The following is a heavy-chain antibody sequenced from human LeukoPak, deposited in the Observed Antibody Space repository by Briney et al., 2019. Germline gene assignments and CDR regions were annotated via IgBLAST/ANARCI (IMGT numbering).Heavy chain of an antibody. Sequence: SETLSLTCTVSGGSISSYYWSWIRQPAGKGLEWMGRFHTSWITTYNPSLKSRLTISVDTSKNQFSLKLTSVTAADTAVYFCARVVPDSYYFDYWGQGTLVTVSS. CDR1: GGSISSYY. D-gene: IGHD1-26*01. CDR2: FHTSWIT. J-gene: IGHJ4*02. V-gene: IGHV4-4*07. CDR3: ARVVPDSYYFDY.